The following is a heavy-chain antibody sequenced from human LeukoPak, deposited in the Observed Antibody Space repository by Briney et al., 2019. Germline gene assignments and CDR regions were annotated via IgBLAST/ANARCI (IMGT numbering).Heavy chain of an antibody. J-gene: IGHJ6*03. D-gene: IGHD4-17*01. CDR3: ARGRDGDYDAYYLDV. CDR2: IYYSGST. Sequence: SETLFLTCTVSGGSISSYYWSWIRQPPGKGLEWIGYIYYSGSTNYNPSLTSRVTISVDTSKNQFSLKLSSVTAADTAVYYCARGRDGDYDAYYLDVWGKGTTVTVSS. V-gene: IGHV4-59*01. CDR1: GGSISSYY.